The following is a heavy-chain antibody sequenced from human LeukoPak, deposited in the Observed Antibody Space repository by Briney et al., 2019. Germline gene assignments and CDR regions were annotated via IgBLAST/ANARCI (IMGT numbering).Heavy chain of an antibody. J-gene: IGHJ3*02. V-gene: IGHV5-51*01. CDR2: IYPGDSDT. CDR3: ARRRDERGYEDSFDI. D-gene: IGHD5-18*01. Sequence: GESLKISCKGSGYSFTSYWIGWVRQMPGKGLEWMGIIYPGDSDTRYSPSFQGQVTISADKSISTAYLQWSSLKASDTAMYYCARRRDERGYEDSFDIWGQGTMVTVSS. CDR1: GYSFTSYW.